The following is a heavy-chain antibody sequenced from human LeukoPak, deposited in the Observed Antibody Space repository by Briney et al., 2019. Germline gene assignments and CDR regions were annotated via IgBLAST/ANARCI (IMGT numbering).Heavy chain of an antibody. V-gene: IGHV4-39*01. D-gene: IGHD1-1*01. CDR1: GVSISSSNSY. CDR3: ARGSLEAWNQYYYYYMDV. J-gene: IGHJ6*03. Sequence: PSETLSLTCTVSGVSISSSNSYWGWIRQPPGKGLEWIGSIYYSGNTYYNASLKSQVSISIDTSKNQFSLRLTSVTAADTAVYYCARGSLEAWNQYYYYYMDVWGKGTTVTVSS. CDR2: IYYSGNT.